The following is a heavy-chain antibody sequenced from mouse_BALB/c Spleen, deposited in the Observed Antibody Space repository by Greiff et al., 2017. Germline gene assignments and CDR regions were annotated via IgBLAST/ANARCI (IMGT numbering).Heavy chain of an antibody. D-gene: IGHD2-10*02. V-gene: IGHV5-4*02. J-gene: IGHJ3*01. CDR2: ISDGGSYT. Sequence: EVMLVESGGGLVKPGGSLKLSCAASGFTFSDYYMYWVRQTPEKRLEWVATISDGGSYTYYPDSVKGRFTISRDNAKNNLYLQMSSLKSEDTAMYSCAREYGSYNPAWFAYWGQGTLVTVSA. CDR1: GFTFSDYY. CDR3: AREYGSYNPAWFAY.